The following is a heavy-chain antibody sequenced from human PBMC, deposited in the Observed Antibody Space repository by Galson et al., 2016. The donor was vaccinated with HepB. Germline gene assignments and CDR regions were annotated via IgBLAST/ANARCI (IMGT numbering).Heavy chain of an antibody. CDR1: GDSINTADYY. CDR3: ARGNAGFHFSSDDRPEGFDL. J-gene: IGHJ3*01. Sequence: TLSLTCTVSGDSINTADYYWAWVRQRPGQGLEWIGYIYFSGDTTYSPSLKSRLVISVDTSKSQFSLRLSSVTDADTGVYYCARGNAGFHFSSDDRPEGFDLWGQGAVVSVSS. V-gene: IGHV4-31*03. CDR2: IYFSGDT. D-gene: IGHD3-3*02.